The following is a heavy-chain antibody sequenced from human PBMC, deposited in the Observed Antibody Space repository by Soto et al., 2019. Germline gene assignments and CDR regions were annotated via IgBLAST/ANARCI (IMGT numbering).Heavy chain of an antibody. V-gene: IGHV3-30*18. CDR2: ISYDGSNK. Sequence: PGGSLRLCCAASGFTFSSYGMHWVRQAPAKGLEWVAVISYDGSNKYYADSVKGRFTISRDNSKNTLYLQMNSLRAEDTAVYYCAKDAYYDSSGYYKGSFDYWGQGTLVTVSS. CDR3: AKDAYYDSSGYYKGSFDY. D-gene: IGHD3-22*01. J-gene: IGHJ4*02. CDR1: GFTFSSYG.